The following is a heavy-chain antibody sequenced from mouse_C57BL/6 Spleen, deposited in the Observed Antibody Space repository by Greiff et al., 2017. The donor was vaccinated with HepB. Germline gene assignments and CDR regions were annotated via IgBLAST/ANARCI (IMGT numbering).Heavy chain of an antibody. D-gene: IGHD4-1*01. CDR3: ARSWDYYAMDY. CDR2: IYPGGGYT. CDR1: GYTFTNYW. J-gene: IGHJ4*01. V-gene: IGHV1-63*01. Sequence: VKLMESGAELVRPGTSVKMSCKASGYTFTNYWIGWAKQRPGHGLEWIGDIYPGGGYTNYNEKFKGKATLTADKSSSTAYMQFSSLTSEDSAIYYCARSWDYYAMDYWGQGTSVTVSS.